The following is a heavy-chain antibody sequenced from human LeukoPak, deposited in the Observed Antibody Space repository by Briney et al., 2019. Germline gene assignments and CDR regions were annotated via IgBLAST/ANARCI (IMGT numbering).Heavy chain of an antibody. J-gene: IGHJ4*02. CDR1: GYTFTSYY. D-gene: IGHD6-13*01. Sequence: ASVKVSCKASGYTFTSYYMHWVRQAPGQGLEWMGIINPSGGSTSYAQKFQGRVTMTRDMSTSTVYMELSSLRSEDTAVYYCARVVGIAGRAGAYYFDYWGQGTLVTVSS. CDR2: INPSGGST. CDR3: ARVVGIAGRAGAYYFDY. V-gene: IGHV1-46*01.